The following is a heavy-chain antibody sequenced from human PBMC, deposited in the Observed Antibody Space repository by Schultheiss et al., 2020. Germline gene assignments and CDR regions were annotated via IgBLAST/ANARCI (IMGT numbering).Heavy chain of an antibody. CDR1: GFTFSSYA. Sequence: GGSLRLSCAASGFTFSSYAMSWVRQAPGKGLEWVSAISGSGGSTYYADSVKGRFTISRDNSKNTLYLRMNSLRGEDTAVYYCARARMTTVTTLFYWGQGTLVTVSS. J-gene: IGHJ4*02. V-gene: IGHV3-23*01. CDR3: ARARMTTVTTLFY. CDR2: ISGSGGST. D-gene: IGHD4-17*01.